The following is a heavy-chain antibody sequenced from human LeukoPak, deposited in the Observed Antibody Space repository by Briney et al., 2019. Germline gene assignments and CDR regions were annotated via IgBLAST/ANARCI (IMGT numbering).Heavy chain of an antibody. J-gene: IGHJ6*02. D-gene: IGHD3-3*01. V-gene: IGHV4-39*07. CDR1: GGSISSSSYY. Sequence: PSETLSLTCTVSGGSISSSSYYWGWIRQPPGKGLERIGSIYYSGSTYYNPSLKSRVTISVDTSKNQFSLKLSSVTAADTAVYYCASASKVLRFLEWSQSINYYYGMDVWGQGTTVTVSS. CDR2: IYYSGST. CDR3: ASASKVLRFLEWSQSINYYYGMDV.